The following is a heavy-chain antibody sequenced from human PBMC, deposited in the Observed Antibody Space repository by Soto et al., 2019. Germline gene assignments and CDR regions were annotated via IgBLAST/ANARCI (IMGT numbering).Heavy chain of an antibody. D-gene: IGHD6-19*01. Sequence: PGGSLRLSCAASGFSFSYYAMSWVRQAPGKGLEWVSDISVSGGSTYHADSVKGRFTISRDNSKNTLYLQMNSLRAEDTAVYYCATPLTIAVAGSFHYWGQGSLVTVSS. CDR2: ISVSGGST. CDR3: ATPLTIAVAGSFHY. CDR1: GFSFSYYA. V-gene: IGHV3-23*01. J-gene: IGHJ4*02.